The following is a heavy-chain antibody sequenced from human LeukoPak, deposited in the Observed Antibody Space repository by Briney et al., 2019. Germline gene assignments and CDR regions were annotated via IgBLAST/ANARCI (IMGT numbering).Heavy chain of an antibody. V-gene: IGHV3-7*03. CDR3: ARGGGSGYFDL. CDR2: IKEDGSEK. J-gene: IGHJ2*01. Sequence: GGSLRLSCAASGFIFSNYWMSWVRQAPGKGPEWLTNIKEDGSEKYYVDSVKGRFTISRDNAKNSLYLQMNSLRAEDTAVYHCARGGGSGYFDLWGRGTLVTVSS. CDR1: GFIFSNYW. D-gene: IGHD3-16*01.